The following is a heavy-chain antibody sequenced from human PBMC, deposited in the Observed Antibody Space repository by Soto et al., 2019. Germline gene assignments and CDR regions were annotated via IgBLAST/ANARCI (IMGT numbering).Heavy chain of an antibody. D-gene: IGHD4-4*01. V-gene: IGHV4-4*02. CDR3: ARNGHYSIAC. Sequence: SETLSLTCAVSTGSIGTGTWWSWVRQPPGKGLEWIGEIHESGSTNYNPSLKSRVTISIDKSKNQFSLNLYSATAADTAVYYCARNGHYSIACWGQGMLVTVSS. CDR1: TGSIGTGTW. CDR2: IHESGST. J-gene: IGHJ4*02.